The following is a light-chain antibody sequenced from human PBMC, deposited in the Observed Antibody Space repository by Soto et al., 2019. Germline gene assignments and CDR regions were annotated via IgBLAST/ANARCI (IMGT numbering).Light chain of an antibody. CDR2: GAS. V-gene: IGKV3-15*01. Sequence: ETVLTQSPATLSVSQGEGASRCCRASQSVSSNLAWYQQKPGQAPRLLIYGASTRATGIPARFSGSGSGTEFTLTISSLQSEDFAVYYCQQYNNWLSFGGGTKVAIK. J-gene: IGKJ4*01. CDR1: QSVSSN. CDR3: QQYNNWLS.